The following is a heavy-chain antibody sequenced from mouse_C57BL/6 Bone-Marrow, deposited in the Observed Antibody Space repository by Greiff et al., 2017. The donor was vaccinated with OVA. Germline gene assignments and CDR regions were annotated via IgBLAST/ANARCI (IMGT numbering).Heavy chain of an antibody. V-gene: IGHV1-81*01. CDR3: ARPSTVVVPYWYFDV. D-gene: IGHD1-1*01. CDR1: GYTFTSYG. CDR2: IYPRSGNT. Sequence: QVQLQQSGAELARPGASVKLSCKASGYTFTSYGISWVKQRTGQGLEWIGEIYPRSGNTYYNEKFKGKATLTADKSSSTAYMELRSLTSEDSAVYFCARPSTVVVPYWYFDVWGTGTTVTVSS. J-gene: IGHJ1*03.